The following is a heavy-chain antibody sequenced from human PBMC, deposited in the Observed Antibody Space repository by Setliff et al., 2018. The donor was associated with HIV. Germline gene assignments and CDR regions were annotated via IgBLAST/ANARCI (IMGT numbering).Heavy chain of an antibody. CDR2: INSYNGNT. CDR1: GYTFTTYG. D-gene: IGHD3-10*01. Sequence: ASVKVSCKASGYTFTTYGVNWVRQAPGQGLEWMGWINSYNGNTKFAQKFQGGVTMTTDTSTTTAFMELRSLKADDTGIYYCSRSGVPPYYYYGMDVWGQGTTVTVSS. V-gene: IGHV1-18*04. CDR3: SRSGVPPYYYYGMDV. J-gene: IGHJ6*02.